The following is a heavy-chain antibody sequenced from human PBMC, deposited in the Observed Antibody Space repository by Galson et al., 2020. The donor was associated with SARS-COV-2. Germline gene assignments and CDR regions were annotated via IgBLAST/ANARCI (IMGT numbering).Heavy chain of an antibody. J-gene: IGHJ4*02. CDR1: GFTFSNYA. V-gene: IGHV3-30*04. CDR2: TSYDGTNK. CDR3: ARDWNEYGSGSYYGGVDC. D-gene: IGHD3-10*01. Sequence: QLGESLKISCAASGFTFSNYAMHWVRQAPGTGLEWVAVTSYDGTNKYYADSVKGRFTISRDNSKNTLYLQMNSLRAEDTAVYYCARDWNEYGSGSYYGGVDCWGQGTLVTVSS.